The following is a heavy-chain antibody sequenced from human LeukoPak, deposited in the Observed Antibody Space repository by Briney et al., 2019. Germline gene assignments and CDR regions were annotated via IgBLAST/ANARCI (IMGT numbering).Heavy chain of an antibody. CDR2: FSYSGGT. J-gene: IGHJ4*02. D-gene: IGHD4-17*01. Sequence: SETLSLTCTVSGDSITSSYWNWIRQPPGKGLDWIGNFSYSGGTNYSPSLKSRVTISVDTSKNQFYLKMTSVTAADTAVYYCALRMTMNRNEDFEYWGPGTRVTVSS. V-gene: IGHV4-59*01. CDR3: ALRMTMNRNEDFEY. CDR1: GDSITSSY.